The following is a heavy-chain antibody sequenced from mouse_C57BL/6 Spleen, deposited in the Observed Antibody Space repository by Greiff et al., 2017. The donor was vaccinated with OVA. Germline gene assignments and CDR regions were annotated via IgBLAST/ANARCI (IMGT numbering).Heavy chain of an antibody. CDR2: IYPGDGDT. V-gene: IGHV1-82*01. CDR1: GYAFSSSW. Sequence: VQLQQSGPELVKPGASVKISCKASGYAFSSSWMNWVKQRPGKVLEWIGRIYPGDGDTNYNGKFKGKATLTADKSSSTAYMQLSSLTSEDSAVYFCARYDYYAMDYWGQGTSVTVSS. J-gene: IGHJ4*01. CDR3: ARYDYYAMDY.